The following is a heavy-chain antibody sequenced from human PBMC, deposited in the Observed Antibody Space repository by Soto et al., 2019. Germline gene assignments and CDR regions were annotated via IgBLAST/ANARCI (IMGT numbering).Heavy chain of an antibody. J-gene: IGHJ6*02. V-gene: IGHV4-34*01. Sequence: SETLSLTCAVYGGSFSGYYWSWIRQPPGKGLEWIGEINHSGSTNYNPSLKSRVTISVDTSKNQFSLKLSSVTAADTAVYYCARVGFGVVRAPPYWYYGMDVWCQGTTVTVSS. CDR2: INHSGST. D-gene: IGHD3-3*01. CDR1: GGSFSGYY. CDR3: ARVGFGVVRAPPYWYYGMDV.